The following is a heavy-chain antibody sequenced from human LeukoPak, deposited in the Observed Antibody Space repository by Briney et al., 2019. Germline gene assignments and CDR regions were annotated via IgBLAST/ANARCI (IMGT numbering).Heavy chain of an antibody. CDR3: ARDGGDYYDSSGYPFHH. D-gene: IGHD3-22*01. Sequence: GGSLRLSCAASGXTFGSYNMNWVRQAPGKGLEWVSSISTSSSYIYYADSVKGRFTISRDNAKKSLYLQMNSLRAGDTAVYYCARDGGDYYDSSGYPFHHWGQGTLVTVSS. V-gene: IGHV3-21*01. CDR1: GXTFGSYN. J-gene: IGHJ1*01. CDR2: ISTSSSYI.